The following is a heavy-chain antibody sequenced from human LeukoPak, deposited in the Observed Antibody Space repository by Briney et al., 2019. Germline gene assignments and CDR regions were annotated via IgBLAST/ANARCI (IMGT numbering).Heavy chain of an antibody. CDR2: ISSGGTYE. CDR1: GFTFSNYA. V-gene: IGHV3-30*01. Sequence: GKPLRLSCAASGFTFSNYAMHWVRQAPGKGLEWVSLISSGGTYEYYADSVKGRFTISRDNSKNTLYLQLNSLRVEDTAVYYCARDSTYYYDSGSSGPHYFDNWGQGTLVTVSS. CDR3: ARDSTYYYDSGSSGPHYFDN. J-gene: IGHJ4*02. D-gene: IGHD3-10*01.